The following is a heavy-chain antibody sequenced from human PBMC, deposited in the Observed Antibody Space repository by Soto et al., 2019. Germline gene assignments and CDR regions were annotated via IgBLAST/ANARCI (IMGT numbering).Heavy chain of an antibody. J-gene: IGHJ4*02. D-gene: IGHD3-16*01. V-gene: IGHV4-59*12. CDR3: ARGPGIMAKIDY. Sequence: SETLSLTCTVSGGSISSYYWSWIRQPPGKGLEWIAYIYYTGSTNYNPSLKSRVTISVDTSKNQFSLKLSSVTAADTAVYYCARGPGIMAKIDYWGQGTLVTVSS. CDR1: GGSISSYY. CDR2: IYYTGST.